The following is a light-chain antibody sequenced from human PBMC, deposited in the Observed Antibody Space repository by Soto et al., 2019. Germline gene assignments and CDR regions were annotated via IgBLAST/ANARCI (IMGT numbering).Light chain of an antibody. CDR1: QSISSW. V-gene: IGKV1-5*01. CDR3: QQYESYSPT. J-gene: IGKJ1*01. CDR2: HAS. Sequence: DIQMTQSPSTLSASVGDRVTITCRASQSISSWVAWYQQKPGKVPRLLIHHASSLESGVPSRISGSGSGTEFTLIISSLQPEDVAIYYCQQYESYSPTFGQGTKVDIK.